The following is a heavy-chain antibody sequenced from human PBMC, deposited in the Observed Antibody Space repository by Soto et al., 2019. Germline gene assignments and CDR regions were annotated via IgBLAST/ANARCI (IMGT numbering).Heavy chain of an antibody. CDR2: VYYSGST. V-gene: IGHV4-59*08. J-gene: IGHJ4*02. D-gene: IGHD4-17*01. CDR1: GGSISGYY. Sequence: WEILSLTCTVAGGSISGYYWSWLLQPPGQRLDWIGYVYYSGSTNYNPSLKSRVTISLDTSKNQFSLKLSSVTAADTAVYYCARHPENTLTSFDYWGRGTLVTVSS. CDR3: ARHPENTLTSFDY.